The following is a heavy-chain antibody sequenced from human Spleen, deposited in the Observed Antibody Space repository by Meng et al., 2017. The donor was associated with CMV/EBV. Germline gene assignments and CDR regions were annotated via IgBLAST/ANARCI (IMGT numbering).Heavy chain of an antibody. D-gene: IGHD2-15*01. CDR2: ISAYNGNT. CDR3: ARSLDSCPFASNWFDP. Sequence: YPFTSYGISWVRQAPGQGLEWMGWISAYNGNTNYAQKLQGRVTMTTDTSTSTAYMELRSLRSDDTAVYYCARSLDSCPFASNWFDPWGQGTLVTVSS. CDR1: YPFTSYG. V-gene: IGHV1-18*01. J-gene: IGHJ5*02.